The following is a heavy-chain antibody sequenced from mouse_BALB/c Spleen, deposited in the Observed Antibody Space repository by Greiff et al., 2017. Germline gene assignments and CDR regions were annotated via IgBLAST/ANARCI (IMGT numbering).Heavy chain of an antibody. D-gene: IGHD1-1*01. V-gene: IGHV1-61*01. CDR3: ASLYYYGSSPPYFGY. Sequence: VQLQQPGAELVRPGASVKLSCKASGYSFTSYWMNWVKQRPGQGLEWIGIIHPSDSETRLNQKFKDKATLTVDKSSSTAYMQLSSPTSEDSAVYYCASLYYYGSSPPYFGYWGQGTTLTVSS. CDR1: GYSFTSYW. J-gene: IGHJ2*01. CDR2: IHPSDSET.